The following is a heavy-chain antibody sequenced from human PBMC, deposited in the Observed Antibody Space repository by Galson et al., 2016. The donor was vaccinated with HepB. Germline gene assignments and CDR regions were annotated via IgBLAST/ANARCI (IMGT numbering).Heavy chain of an antibody. CDR2: IIPILGIA. CDR1: GGTFSSYT. CDR3: ARVRDWNDITRGGMDV. V-gene: IGHV1-69*02. Sequence: SVKVSCKASGGTFSSYTISWVRQAPGQGLEWMGRIIPILGIAHYAPKFQGRVTITADKSTSTAYMELSSLRSEDTDVYYCARVRDWNDITRGGMDVGGKGTTVTVSS. J-gene: IGHJ6*04. D-gene: IGHD1-1*01.